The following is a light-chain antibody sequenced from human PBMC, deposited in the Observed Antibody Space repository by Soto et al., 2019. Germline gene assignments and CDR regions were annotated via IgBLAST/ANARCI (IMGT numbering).Light chain of an antibody. Sequence: QSVLAQPPSVSGTPGQRVTISWSGSSSNIGKNTVSWYQQLPGAAPKPLISTDNQRPSGVPDRFSGSKSGTSASLAISGLQSEDEADYYCAASDNSLNAHVFGTGTKLTVL. V-gene: IGLV1-44*01. CDR3: AASDNSLNAHV. CDR1: SSNIGKNT. CDR2: TDN. J-gene: IGLJ1*01.